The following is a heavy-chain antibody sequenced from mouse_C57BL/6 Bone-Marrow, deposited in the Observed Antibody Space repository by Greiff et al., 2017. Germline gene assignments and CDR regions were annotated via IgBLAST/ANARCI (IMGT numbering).Heavy chain of an antibody. Sequence: EVKVEESGGGLVKPGGSLKLSCAASGFTFSSYAMSWVRQTPEKRLEWVATISDGGSYTYYPDNVKGRFTISRDNAKNNLYLQMSHLKSEDTAMYYCARDGGWGQGTLVTVSA. CDR2: ISDGGSYT. J-gene: IGHJ3*02. CDR3: ARDGG. V-gene: IGHV5-4*01. CDR1: GFTFSSYA.